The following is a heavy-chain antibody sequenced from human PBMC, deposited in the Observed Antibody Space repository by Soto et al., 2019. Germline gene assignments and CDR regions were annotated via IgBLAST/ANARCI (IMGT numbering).Heavy chain of an antibody. Sequence: PGGSLRLSCAASGFTFSSYAMSWVRRAPGKGLEWVSAISGSGGSTYYADSVKGRFTISRDNSKNTLYLQMNSLRAEDTAVYYCAKELIGYSYGYYFDYWGQGTLVTVYS. CDR2: ISGSGGST. J-gene: IGHJ4*02. V-gene: IGHV3-23*01. D-gene: IGHD5-18*01. CDR3: AKELIGYSYGYYFDY. CDR1: GFTFSSYA.